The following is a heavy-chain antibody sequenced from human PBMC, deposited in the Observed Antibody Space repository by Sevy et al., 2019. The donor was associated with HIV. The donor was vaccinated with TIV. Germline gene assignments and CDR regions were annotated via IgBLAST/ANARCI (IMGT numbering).Heavy chain of an antibody. D-gene: IGHD2-8*01. CDR2: ISSNGGSR. CDR3: VKAMVRSCEVGTFDI. Sequence: GGSLRLSCSASGFSFSGYAMHWVRQAPGKGLEYVSAISSNGGSRYYAESVKGGFTISRDNSKSALYLQMSSLRTEDTAVYYCVKAMVRSCEVGTFDIWGQGTMVTVSS. V-gene: IGHV3-64D*06. CDR1: GFSFSGYA. J-gene: IGHJ3*02.